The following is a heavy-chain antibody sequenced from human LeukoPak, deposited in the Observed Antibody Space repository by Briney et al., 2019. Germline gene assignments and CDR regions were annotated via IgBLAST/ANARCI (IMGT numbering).Heavy chain of an antibody. CDR3: ARSLRIALAGPPGVFDY. V-gene: IGHV2-5*02. D-gene: IGHD6-19*01. J-gene: IGHJ4*02. CDR2: LYWDDDK. Sequence: SGPTLVNPTQTLTPTSTFSGFSLSTSGVGVGWIRQPPGKALEWLALLYWDDDKRYSPSLKSRLTITKDTSTNQVVLTMTNMDPVDTATYYCARSLRIALAGPPGVFDYWGQGTLVTVSS. CDR1: GFSLSTSGVG.